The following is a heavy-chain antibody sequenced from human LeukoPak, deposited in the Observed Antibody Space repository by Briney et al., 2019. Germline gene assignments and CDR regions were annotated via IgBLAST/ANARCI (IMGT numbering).Heavy chain of an antibody. CDR1: GFTFSSYA. CDR3: AKDALGSSWYSDWFDP. D-gene: IGHD6-13*01. J-gene: IGHJ5*02. CDR2: ISYDGSNK. V-gene: IGHV3-30*04. Sequence: GGSLRLSCAASGFTFSSYAMHWVRQAPGKGLEWVAVISYDGSNKYYADSVKGRFTISRDNSKNTLYLQMNSLRAEDTAVYYCAKDALGSSWYSDWFDPWGQGTLVTVSS.